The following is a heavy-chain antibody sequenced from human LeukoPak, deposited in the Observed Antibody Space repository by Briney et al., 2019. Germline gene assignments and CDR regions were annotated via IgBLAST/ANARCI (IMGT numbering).Heavy chain of an antibody. V-gene: IGHV4-59*12. CDR2: IYYSGST. CDR1: GDSISRYS. CDR3: ARVKRGWFDY. J-gene: IGHJ4*02. D-gene: IGHD6-19*01. Sequence: PSETLSLTCIVSGDSISRYSWNWIRQSPGKGLEWLGYIYYSGSTYYNPSLKSRVTISVDTSKNQFSLKLSSVTAADTAVYYCARVKRGWFDYWGQGTLVTVSS.